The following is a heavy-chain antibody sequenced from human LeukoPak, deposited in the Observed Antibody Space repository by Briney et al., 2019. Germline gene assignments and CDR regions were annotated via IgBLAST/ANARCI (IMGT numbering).Heavy chain of an antibody. V-gene: IGHV1-18*01. D-gene: IGHD2-15*01. CDR2: ISAYNGNT. CDR3: AKAPVTTCRGAFCYPFDY. Sequence: ASVKVSCKASGYTFTSYGISWVRQAPGQGLEWMGWISAYNGNTNYAQKFQGRVTMTRDTSISTAYMELSRLRSDDTAVYYCAKAPVTTCRGAFCYPFDYWGLGTLVTVSS. J-gene: IGHJ4*02. CDR1: GYTFTSYG.